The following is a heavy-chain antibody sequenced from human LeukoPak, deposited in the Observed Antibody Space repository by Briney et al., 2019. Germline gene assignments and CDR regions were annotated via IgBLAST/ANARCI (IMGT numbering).Heavy chain of an antibody. J-gene: IGHJ4*02. V-gene: IGHV3-11*04. CDR3: ARDVKTRYCSSTSCYVPFDY. CDR2: ISSSGSTI. D-gene: IGHD2-2*01. Sequence: GGSLRLSCAASGFTFSDYCMSWIRQAPGKGLEWVSYISSSGSTIYYADSVKGRFTISRDNAKYSLYLQMNSLRAEDTAVYYCARDVKTRYCSSTSCYVPFDYWGQGTLVTVSS. CDR1: GFTFSDYC.